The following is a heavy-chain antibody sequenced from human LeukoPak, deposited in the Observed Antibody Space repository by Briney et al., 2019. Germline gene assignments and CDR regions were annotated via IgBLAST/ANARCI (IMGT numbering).Heavy chain of an antibody. V-gene: IGHV1-69*05. D-gene: IGHD3-22*01. CDR1: GGTFSSYA. CDR3: ARLFQRNELNYYDSSGYSLGY. Sequence: ASVTVSFKASGGTFSSYAISWVRQAPGQGLEWMGGIIPIFGTANYAQKFQGRITITRNTSIRTAYMELSSLRSEDTAVYYCARLFQRNELNYYDSSGYSLGYWGQGTLVTVSS. J-gene: IGHJ4*02. CDR2: IIPIFGTA.